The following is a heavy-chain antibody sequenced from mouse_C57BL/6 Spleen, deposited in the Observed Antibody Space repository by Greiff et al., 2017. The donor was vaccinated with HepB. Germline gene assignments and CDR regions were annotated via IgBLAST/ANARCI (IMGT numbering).Heavy chain of an antibody. CDR2: IDPEDGET. CDR1: GFNIKDYY. CDR3: ARDGSSYDYFDY. V-gene: IGHV14-2*01. Sequence: EVKVVESGAELVKPGASVKLSCTASGFNIKDYYMHWVKQRTEQGLEWIGRIDPEDGETKYAPKFQGKATITADKSSNTAYLQLSSLTSEDTAVYYCARDGSSYDYFDYWGQGTTLTVSS. D-gene: IGHD1-1*01. J-gene: IGHJ2*01.